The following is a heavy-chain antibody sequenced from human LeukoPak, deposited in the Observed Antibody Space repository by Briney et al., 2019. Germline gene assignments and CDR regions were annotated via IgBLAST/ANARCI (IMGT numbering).Heavy chain of an antibody. Sequence: GGSLRLSCAASGFTVSSNYMSWVRQAPGRGLEWVSVIYTVGNTYYAESVKGRFTISRDNSKNTLYLQMNSLRAEDTAVYYCARGYSYGYFDYWGQGTLVT. D-gene: IGHD5-18*01. CDR1: GFTVSSNY. V-gene: IGHV3-53*01. CDR2: IYTVGNT. CDR3: ARGYSYGYFDY. J-gene: IGHJ4*02.